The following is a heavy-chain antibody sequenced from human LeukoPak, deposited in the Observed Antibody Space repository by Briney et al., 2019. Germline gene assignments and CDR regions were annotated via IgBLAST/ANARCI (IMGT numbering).Heavy chain of an antibody. Sequence: GGSLRLSCAASAFTFTKAWMTWVRQAPGRGLEWVGRIKSNTDGGTTDYAAPVKGRFTISRDNSKNTLYLQMSSLSAEDTAVYYCAKMNVLTGYYTPNFDFWGQGTLVTVSS. V-gene: IGHV3-15*01. CDR1: AFTFTKAW. J-gene: IGHJ4*02. CDR2: IKSNTDGGTT. D-gene: IGHD3-9*01. CDR3: AKMNVLTGYYTPNFDF.